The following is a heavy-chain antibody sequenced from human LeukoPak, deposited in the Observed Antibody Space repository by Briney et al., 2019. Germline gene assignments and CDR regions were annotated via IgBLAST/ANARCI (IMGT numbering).Heavy chain of an antibody. J-gene: IGHJ3*02. V-gene: IGHV4-34*01. CDR2: INHSGST. Sequence: SETLSLTCAVYGGSFSGYYWSWIRQPPGKGLEWIGEINHSGSTNYNPSLKSRVTISADTSKNQFSLKLSSVTAADTAVYYCARGDGDYGDAFDIWGQGTMVTVSS. CDR1: GGSFSGYY. D-gene: IGHD4-17*01. CDR3: ARGDGDYGDAFDI.